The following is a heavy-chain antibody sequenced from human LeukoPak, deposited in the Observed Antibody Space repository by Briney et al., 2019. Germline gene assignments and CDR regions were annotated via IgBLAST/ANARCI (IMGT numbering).Heavy chain of an antibody. Sequence: QSGGSLRLSCAASGFTFDDYAMHWVRQAPGKGLEWVSGISWNSGSIGYAGSVKGRFTISRDNAKNSLYLQMNSLRAEDTALYYCAKVATPGGSYYYYGMDVWGQGTTVTVSS. J-gene: IGHJ6*02. CDR3: AKVATPGGSYYYYGMDV. CDR1: GFTFDDYA. V-gene: IGHV3-9*01. CDR2: ISWNSGSI. D-gene: IGHD5-12*01.